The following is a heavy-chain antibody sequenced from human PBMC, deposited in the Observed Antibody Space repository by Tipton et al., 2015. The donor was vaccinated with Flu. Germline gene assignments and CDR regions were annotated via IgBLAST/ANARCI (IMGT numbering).Heavy chain of an antibody. D-gene: IGHD3-10*01. Sequence: QVQLVQSGAEVKKPGASVRVSCKASGYTFTSYGITWVRQAPGQGLEWMGWISAYTGNTNYAQKFQGRVTMTTETSTNTAFMELTSLRSDDTAVYYCARESLQGVVSLYNGMDVWGQGTKVTVSS. J-gene: IGHJ6*02. V-gene: IGHV1-18*01. CDR1: GYTFTSYG. CDR3: ARESLQGVVSLYNGMDV. CDR2: ISAYTGNT.